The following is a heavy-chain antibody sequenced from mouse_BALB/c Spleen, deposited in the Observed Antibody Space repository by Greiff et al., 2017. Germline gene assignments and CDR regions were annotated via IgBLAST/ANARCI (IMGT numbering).Heavy chain of an antibody. V-gene: IGHV14-3*02. CDR2: IDPANGNT. J-gene: IGHJ3*01. CDR1: GFNIKDTY. Sequence: VHVKQSGAELVKPGASVKLSCTASGFNIKDTYMHWVKQRPEQGLEWIGRIDPANGNTKYDPKFQGKATITADTSSNTAYLQLSSLTSEDTAVYYCARTPFAYWGQGTLVTVSA. CDR3: ARTPFAY.